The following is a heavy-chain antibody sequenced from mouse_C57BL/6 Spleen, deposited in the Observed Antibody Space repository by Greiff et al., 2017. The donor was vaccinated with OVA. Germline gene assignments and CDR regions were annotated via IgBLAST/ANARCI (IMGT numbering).Heavy chain of an antibody. Sequence: VQLQQSGAELARPGASVKLSCKASGYTFTSYGISWVKQRTGQGLEWIGEIYPRSGNSYYNEKFKGKATLTADKSSSTAYMELRSLTAEDSAVYFCSSYGYGGFAYWGQGTLVTVSA. CDR2: IYPRSGNS. CDR3: SSYGYGGFAY. D-gene: IGHD2-2*01. CDR1: GYTFTSYG. J-gene: IGHJ3*01. V-gene: IGHV1-81*01.